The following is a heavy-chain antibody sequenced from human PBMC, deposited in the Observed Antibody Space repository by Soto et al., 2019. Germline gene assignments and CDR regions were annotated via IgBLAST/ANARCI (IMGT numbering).Heavy chain of an antibody. J-gene: IGHJ4*02. CDR3: AKPSGITIFGVVTNYFDY. V-gene: IGHV3-23*01. CDR2: ISGSGGST. D-gene: IGHD3-3*01. Sequence: PGGSLRLSCAASGFTFSSYAMSWVRQAPGKGLEWVSAISGSGGSTYYADSVKGRFTISRDNSKNTLYLQMNSLRAEDTAVYYCAKPSGITIFGVVTNYFDYWGQGTLVTVSS. CDR1: GFTFSSYA.